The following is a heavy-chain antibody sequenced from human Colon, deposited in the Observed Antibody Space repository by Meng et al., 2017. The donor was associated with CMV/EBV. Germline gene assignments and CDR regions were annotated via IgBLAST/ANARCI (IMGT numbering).Heavy chain of an antibody. CDR3: ARDPEQLVGGDYYFDY. J-gene: IGHJ4*02. D-gene: IGHD6-6*01. CDR2: IKSDGSST. V-gene: IGHV3-74*01. Sequence: ESLKISCAASGFTFSSYWMHWVRQAPGKGLVWVSRIKSDGSSTSYADSVKGRFTISRDNAKNTLYLQMNSLRAEDTAVYYCARDPEQLVGGDYYFDYWGQGTLVTVSS. CDR1: GFTFSSYW.